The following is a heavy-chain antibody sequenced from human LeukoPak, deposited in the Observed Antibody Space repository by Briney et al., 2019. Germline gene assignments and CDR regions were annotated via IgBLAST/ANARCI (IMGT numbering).Heavy chain of an antibody. J-gene: IGHJ6*03. CDR1: GGTFSSYA. Sequence: GASVKVSCKASGGTFSSYAISWVRQAPGQGLEWMGGIIPIFGTANYAQKFQGRVTITADESTSTAYMELSSLRSEDTAVYSCARFSGWDYYYYYMDVWGKGTTVTVSS. V-gene: IGHV1-69*01. CDR2: IIPIFGTA. D-gene: IGHD1-26*01. CDR3: ARFSGWDYYYYYMDV.